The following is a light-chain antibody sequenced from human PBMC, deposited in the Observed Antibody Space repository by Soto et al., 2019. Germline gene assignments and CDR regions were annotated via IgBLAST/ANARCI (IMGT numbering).Light chain of an antibody. CDR2: GTS. Sequence: MTQFPATLSVSPGDRATLSCRTSQSVGVNLAWYQQKPGHSPRPLIYGTSIRATGIPARFSGSGSGTEFTLTISTLQSEDFAVYYCQRYNNWPFTFGPGTKVDVK. CDR3: QRYNNWPFT. J-gene: IGKJ3*01. V-gene: IGKV3D-15*03. CDR1: QSVGVN.